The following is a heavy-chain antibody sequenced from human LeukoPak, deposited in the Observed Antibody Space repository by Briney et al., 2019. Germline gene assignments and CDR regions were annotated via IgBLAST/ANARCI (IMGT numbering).Heavy chain of an antibody. D-gene: IGHD3-9*01. CDR2: INPNSGGT. Sequence: ASVKVSCKASGYTFTGSYMHWVRQAPGQGLEWMGWINPNSGGTNYARKFQGRVTMTRDTSISTAYMELSRLTSDDTAVYYCARDRSELRFFDWFLDFWGQGTLVTVSS. CDR3: ARDRSELRFFDWFLDF. CDR1: GYTFTGSY. V-gene: IGHV1-2*02. J-gene: IGHJ4*02.